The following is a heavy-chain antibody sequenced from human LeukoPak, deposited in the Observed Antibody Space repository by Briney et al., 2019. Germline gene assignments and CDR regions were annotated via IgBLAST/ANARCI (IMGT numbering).Heavy chain of an antibody. D-gene: IGHD3-9*01. V-gene: IGHV3-74*01. J-gene: IGHJ4*02. Sequence: GGSLRLSCAAPGFTFSSYWMHWVRQAPGKGLVWVSRINSDGSSTSYADSVKGRFTISRDNAKNTLYLQMNSLRAEDTAVYYCARGRESNYDILTGLGYWGQGTLVTVSS. CDR2: INSDGSST. CDR3: ARGRESNYDILTGLGY. CDR1: GFTFSSYW.